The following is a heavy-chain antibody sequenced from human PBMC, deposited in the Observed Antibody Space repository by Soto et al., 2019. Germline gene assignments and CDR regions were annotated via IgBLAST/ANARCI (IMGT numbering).Heavy chain of an antibody. J-gene: IGHJ5*02. D-gene: IGHD4-4*01. CDR1: GFTFSTYA. Sequence: GGSLRLSCAASGFTFSTYAMSWVRQAPGKGLEWVSAISGSGGSTYYADSVKGRFTISRDNSKNTLYLQMNSLRAEDTAVYYCAKDFTRLQVSGFDPWGQGTLVTVSS. CDR2: ISGSGGST. CDR3: AKDFTRLQVSGFDP. V-gene: IGHV3-23*01.